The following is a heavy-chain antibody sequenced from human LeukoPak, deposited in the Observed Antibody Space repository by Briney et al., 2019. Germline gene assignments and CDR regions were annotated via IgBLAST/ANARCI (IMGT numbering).Heavy chain of an antibody. D-gene: IGHD4-11*01. CDR3: ARDPSTGAWVGYYYYSMDV. CDR2: INPSGGST. Sequence: AASVKVSCKASGYTFTNYYMHWVRQAPGQGLEWMGIINPSGGSTFYEQKFQGKVTMTRDTSTSTVYMELSSLRSEDTAVYYCARDPSTGAWVGYYYYSMDVWGNGTTVTVSS. J-gene: IGHJ6*03. CDR1: GYTFTNYY. V-gene: IGHV1-46*01.